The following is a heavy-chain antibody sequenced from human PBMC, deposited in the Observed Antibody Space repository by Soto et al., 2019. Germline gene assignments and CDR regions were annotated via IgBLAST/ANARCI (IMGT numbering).Heavy chain of an antibody. D-gene: IGHD4-17*01. CDR2: VYYSGTT. J-gene: IGHJ4*02. Sequence: SETLSLTCSVSGGSVSNKTYYWSWIRQPPGKRLEWIGYVYYSGTTNYNPSLKSRVTISVDLSKNQFSLRLSSVTTADTALYKCARTTAVTNTIQSRYFFDYWGQGDLLTV. V-gene: IGHV4-61*01. CDR1: GGSVSNKTYY. CDR3: ARTTAVTNTIQSRYFFDY.